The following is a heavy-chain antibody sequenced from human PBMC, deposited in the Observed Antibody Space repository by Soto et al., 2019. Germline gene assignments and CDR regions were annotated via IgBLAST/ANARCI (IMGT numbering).Heavy chain of an antibody. V-gene: IGHV3-7*01. Sequence: GGSLRLSCAASGFTFSSYWMSWVRQAPGKGLEWVAKINQDGSERYYVDSVKGRFTISRDNPENTLFLHMNSPRADDTAVYYCAIARVADSSLDHWGQGILVTVSS. D-gene: IGHD3-3*01. CDR3: AIARVADSSLDH. J-gene: IGHJ4*01. CDR1: GFTFSSYW. CDR2: INQDGSER.